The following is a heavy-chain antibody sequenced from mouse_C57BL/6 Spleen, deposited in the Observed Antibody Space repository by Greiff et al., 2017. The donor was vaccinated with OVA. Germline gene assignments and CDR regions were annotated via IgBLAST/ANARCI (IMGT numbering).Heavy chain of an antibody. CDR1: GYSFTDYN. Sequence: VQLQQSGPELVKPGASVKISCKASGYSFTDYNMNWVKQSTGQSLEWIGVINPNYGTTSYNQKFKGKATLTADQSSSTAYMQLNSLTSEDAAVYYCARYYDYDEGYFDVWGTGTTVTVSS. CDR2: INPNYGTT. V-gene: IGHV1-39*01. J-gene: IGHJ1*03. CDR3: ARYYDYDEGYFDV. D-gene: IGHD2-4*01.